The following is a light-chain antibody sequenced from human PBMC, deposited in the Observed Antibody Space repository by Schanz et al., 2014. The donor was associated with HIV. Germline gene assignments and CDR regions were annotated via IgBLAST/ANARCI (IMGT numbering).Light chain of an antibody. CDR2: NDD. CDR3: AAWDDSLGGFYV. J-gene: IGLJ1*01. CDR1: IYTIARRT. V-gene: IGLV1-44*01. Sequence: QSLLTQPPSASGIPGQTVTISCSGSIYTIARRTVDWYQHLPGTAPRLLIHNDDRRPSGVPERFSASKSGTSASLVISGLQSEDEAEYYCAAWDDSLGGFYVFGTGTKLTVL.